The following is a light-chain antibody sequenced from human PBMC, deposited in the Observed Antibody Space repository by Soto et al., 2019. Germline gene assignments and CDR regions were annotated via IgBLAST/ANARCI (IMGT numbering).Light chain of an antibody. CDR3: QQYGSSPVA. CDR1: QSVSSSY. V-gene: IGKV3-20*01. J-gene: IGKJ2*01. CDR2: GAS. Sequence: EIVLTQSPGTLSLSPGERATLSCRASQSVSSSYLAWYQQKPGQAPRLLIYGASSRATGIPDRFSGSGSGTDFNLAISRLEPEDFAVYYCQQYGSSPVAFGQGTKLEIK.